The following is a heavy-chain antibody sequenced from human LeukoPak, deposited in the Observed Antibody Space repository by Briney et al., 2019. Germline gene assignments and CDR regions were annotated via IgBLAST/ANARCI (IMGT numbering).Heavy chain of an antibody. Sequence: GGSLRLSCAASGFIFNNYGLSWVPQAPGKGLQWVSAISNDGGGTTYADFVKGRFTISRDNSKNTLFLQMNSLRAEDTALYYCAKGGSGYFADLWGQGTLVTVSS. CDR3: AKGGSGYFADL. J-gene: IGHJ5*02. V-gene: IGHV3-23*01. D-gene: IGHD3-22*01. CDR1: GFIFNNYG. CDR2: ISNDGGGT.